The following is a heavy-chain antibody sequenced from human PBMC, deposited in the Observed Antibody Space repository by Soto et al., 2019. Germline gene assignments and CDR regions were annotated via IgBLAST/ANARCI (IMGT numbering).Heavy chain of an antibody. V-gene: IGHV4-39*01. CDR2: IYYSGST. Sequence: SETLSLTCTVSGGSISSRSYYWGWIRQPPGKGLEWIGSIYYSGSTYYNPSLKSRVTMSVDTSKNQFSLELSSVTAADTAVYYCARTASYCTHGVCYSNYYYYMDVWGKGTTVTVSS. D-gene: IGHD2-8*01. J-gene: IGHJ6*03. CDR3: ARTASYCTHGVCYSNYYYYMDV. CDR1: GGSISSRSYY.